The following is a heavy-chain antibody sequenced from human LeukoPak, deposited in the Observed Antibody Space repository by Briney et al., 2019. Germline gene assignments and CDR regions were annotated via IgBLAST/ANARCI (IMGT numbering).Heavy chain of an antibody. CDR1: GYTFTDYY. V-gene: IGHV1-2*02. Sequence: PRASVKVSCKASGYTFTDYYMHWVRQAPGQGLEWMGWINPYSSGTNYAQKFQGRVTVTRDTSISTAYLDMSRLRSDDTAVYFCARDLAFGEMVTNRGAFDIWGQGTMVTVSS. CDR3: ARDLAFGEMVTNRGAFDI. J-gene: IGHJ3*02. CDR2: INPYSSGT. D-gene: IGHD5-24*01.